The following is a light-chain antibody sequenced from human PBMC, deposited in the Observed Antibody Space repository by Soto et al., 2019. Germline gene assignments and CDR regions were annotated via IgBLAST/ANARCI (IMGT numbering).Light chain of an antibody. CDR3: QEYHSYTWT. CDR2: DAS. Sequence: DLQLTQSPSTLSASVGDRATITCRTSQSIRNWVAWYQQKPGKAPKLLIFDASSLQSGVPSRFSGSGSGTEFTLTISSLQPDDFATYYCQEYHSYTWTFGQGTKLDIK. V-gene: IGKV1-5*01. J-gene: IGKJ1*01. CDR1: QSIRNW.